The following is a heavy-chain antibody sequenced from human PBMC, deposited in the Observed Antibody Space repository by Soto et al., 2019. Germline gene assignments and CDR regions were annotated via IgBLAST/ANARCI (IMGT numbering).Heavy chain of an antibody. V-gene: IGHV1-69*02. Sequence: SVKVSCKASGGTFSSYTISWVRQAPGQGLEWMGRIIPILGIANYAQKFQGRVTITADKSTSTAYMELSSLRSEDTAVYYCARASTVVAATPDYWGQGTLVTVSS. D-gene: IGHD2-15*01. CDR3: ARASTVVAATPDY. CDR2: IIPILGIA. CDR1: GGTFSSYT. J-gene: IGHJ4*02.